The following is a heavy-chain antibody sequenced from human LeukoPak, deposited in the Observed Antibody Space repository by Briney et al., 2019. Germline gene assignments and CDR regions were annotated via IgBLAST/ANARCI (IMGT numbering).Heavy chain of an antibody. CDR2: INHSGST. CDR3: AGPYSSSRKYYYYYYYMDV. CDR1: GGSFSGYD. J-gene: IGHJ6*03. D-gene: IGHD4-11*01. V-gene: IGHV4-34*01. Sequence: SETLSLTCAVYGGSFSGYDWSWIRQPPGKGLEWIGEINHSGSTNYNPSLKSRVTISVDTSKNQFSLKLSSVTAADTAVYYCAGPYSSSRKYYYYYYYMDVWGKGTTVTVSS.